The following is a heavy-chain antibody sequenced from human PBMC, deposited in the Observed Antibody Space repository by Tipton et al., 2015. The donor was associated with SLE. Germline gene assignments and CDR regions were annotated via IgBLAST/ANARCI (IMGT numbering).Heavy chain of an antibody. CDR1: GGSISGSSYY. CDR2: IYYSGTT. J-gene: IGHJ4*02. Sequence: TLSLTCTVSGGSISGSSYYWGWIRQPPGKELEWIGSIYYSGTTSYNASLESRVTISVDTSKNQFSLKLTSVSAADTAVYYCATLIGSSGYWGQGTQVTVSS. V-gene: IGHV4-39*07. D-gene: IGHD3-10*01. CDR3: ATLIGSSGY.